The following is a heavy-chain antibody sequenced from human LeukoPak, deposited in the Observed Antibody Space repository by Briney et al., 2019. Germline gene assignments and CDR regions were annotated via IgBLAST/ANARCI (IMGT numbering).Heavy chain of an antibody. J-gene: IGHJ4*02. Sequence: GGSLRLSCAAAGFTFSGSAMHWVRQASGKGLEWVGRIRSKANSYATAYAASVKGRFTISRDDSKNTAYLQMNSLKTEDTAVYYCTRRGYGDLIDYWGQGTLVTVSS. V-gene: IGHV3-73*01. D-gene: IGHD4-17*01. CDR1: GFTFSGSA. CDR3: TRRGYGDLIDY. CDR2: IRSKANSYAT.